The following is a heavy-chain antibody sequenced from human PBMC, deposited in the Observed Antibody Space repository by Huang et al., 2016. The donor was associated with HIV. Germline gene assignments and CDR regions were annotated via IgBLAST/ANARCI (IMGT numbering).Heavy chain of an antibody. CDR1: GFSFTSYD. V-gene: IGHV3-30*03. Sequence: QGQLVESGGGVVQPGRSLRLYCAASGFSFTSYDMQWVRQVPGKGLYWVAFVSNDGNEKYYADYVKGRVTISRDNFKNTLYLQMNSLRTGDTAVYFCLPAGHVSHYYYMDVWGKGTTVIVSS. J-gene: IGHJ6*03. CDR3: LPAGHVSHYYYMDV. CDR2: VSNDGNEK.